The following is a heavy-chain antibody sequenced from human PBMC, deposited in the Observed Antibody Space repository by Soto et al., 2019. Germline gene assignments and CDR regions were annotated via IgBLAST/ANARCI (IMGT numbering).Heavy chain of an antibody. D-gene: IGHD2-8*01. Sequence: PGGSLRFSCAASGFTFSSYAMSWVRQAPGKGLEWVSAISGSGGSTYYADSVKGRFTISRDNSKNTLFLQMNSLRAEDTAVFYCAKDSLRDCTNGVCYKWFDPWGQGTLVTVSS. J-gene: IGHJ5*02. CDR1: GFTFSSYA. CDR3: AKDSLRDCTNGVCYKWFDP. CDR2: ISGSGGST. V-gene: IGHV3-23*01.